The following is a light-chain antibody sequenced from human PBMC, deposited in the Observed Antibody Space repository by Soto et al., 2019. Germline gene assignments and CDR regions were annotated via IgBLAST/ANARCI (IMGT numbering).Light chain of an antibody. CDR2: GAS. CDR1: QSISSSY. V-gene: IGKV3-20*01. CDR3: QQYGSSIT. J-gene: IGKJ5*01. Sequence: EIVLTQSPGTLSLSPWERATLSCRASQSISSSYLALAWYQQKPGQAPRLLIYGASSRATGIPDRFSGSGSGTDFTLTISRLEPEDFAVYYCQQYGSSITFGQGTRLEIK.